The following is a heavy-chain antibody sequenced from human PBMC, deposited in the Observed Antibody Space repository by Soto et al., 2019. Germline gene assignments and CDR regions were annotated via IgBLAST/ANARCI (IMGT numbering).Heavy chain of an antibody. CDR1: GFTFSSYW. J-gene: IGHJ3*02. D-gene: IGHD3-3*01. V-gene: IGHV3-7*01. CDR2: IKQDGSEK. CDR3: AREVLAVGDAFDI. Sequence: GGSLRLSCAASGFTFSSYWMSWVRQAPGKGLEWVANIKQDGSEKYYVDSVKGRFTITRDNAKNSLYLQMNSLGAEDTAVYYCAREVLAVGDAFDIWGQGTMVTVSS.